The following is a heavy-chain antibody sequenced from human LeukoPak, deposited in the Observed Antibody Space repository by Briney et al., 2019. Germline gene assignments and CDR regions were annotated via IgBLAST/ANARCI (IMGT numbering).Heavy chain of an antibody. J-gene: IGHJ4*02. Sequence: SETLSLTCTVSGGSISSSSYYWSWIRQPAGKGLEWIGRIYTSGSTNYNPSLKSRVSILLDTSKNQFFLRLSSVTAADTAVYYCARSPYGSGSIRFVWGRGTLVTVSS. CDR3: ARSPYGSGSIRFV. V-gene: IGHV4-61*02. CDR1: GGSISSSSYY. D-gene: IGHD3-10*01. CDR2: IYTSGST.